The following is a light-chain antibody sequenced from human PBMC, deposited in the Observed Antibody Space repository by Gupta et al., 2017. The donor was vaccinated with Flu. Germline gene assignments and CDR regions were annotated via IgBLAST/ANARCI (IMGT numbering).Light chain of an antibody. CDR3: QQSDSTSVS. CDR2: GAS. V-gene: IGKV1-39*01. J-gene: IGKJ5*01. Sequence: DIQMTQSPSSLASSVGDRVTITCRASQAIGTFVSWYQQKPGKAPNLLIFGASSVKGGVPSRFSGSGSGTDFTLTISRLQPEDFATYYCQQSDSTSVSVGQGTRLEIK. CDR1: QAIGTF.